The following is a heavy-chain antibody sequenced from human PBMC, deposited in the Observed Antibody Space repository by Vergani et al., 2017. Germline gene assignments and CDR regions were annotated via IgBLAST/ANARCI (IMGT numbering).Heavy chain of an antibody. CDR1: GYSFTSYW. D-gene: IGHD6-19*01. V-gene: IGHV5-10-1*03. CDR3: ARHNSLGQAVAGTRTRFDP. J-gene: IGHJ5*02. Sequence: EVQLVQSGAEVKKPGESLRISCKGSGYSFTSYWISWVRQMPGKGLEWMGRIDPSDSYTNYSPSFQGHVTISADKSISTAYLQWSSLKASDTAMYYCARHNSLGQAVAGTRTRFDPWGQGTLVTVSS. CDR2: IDPSDSYT.